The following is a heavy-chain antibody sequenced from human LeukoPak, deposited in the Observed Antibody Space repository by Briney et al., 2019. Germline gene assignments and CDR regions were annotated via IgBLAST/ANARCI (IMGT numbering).Heavy chain of an antibody. CDR1: GYTFTSYG. D-gene: IGHD3-10*01. Sequence: GASVKVSCKASGYTFTSYGISWVRQARGQGLEWMGWISAYNGNTNYAQKLQGRATMTTDTSTSTAYMELRSLRSDDTAVYYCARHSRFSLLWFGELLDYWGQGPLVTVS. J-gene: IGHJ4*02. CDR2: ISAYNGNT. CDR3: ARHSRFSLLWFGELLDY. V-gene: IGHV1-18*04.